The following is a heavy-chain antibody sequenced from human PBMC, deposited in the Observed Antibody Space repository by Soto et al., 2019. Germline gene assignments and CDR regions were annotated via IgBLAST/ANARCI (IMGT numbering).Heavy chain of an antibody. CDR3: ARDRFDTSGYYYSY. J-gene: IGHJ4*02. CDR1: GGSISTNNW. V-gene: IGHV4-4*02. Sequence: SETLSLTCAVSGGSISTNNWWTWVRQPPGKGLEWIGDIYHTGSTNYSPSLKSRVTISVDKSKNHFSLKLNSVTAADTAVYYCARDRFDTSGYYYSYWGQGAQVTVSS. D-gene: IGHD3-22*01. CDR2: IYHTGST.